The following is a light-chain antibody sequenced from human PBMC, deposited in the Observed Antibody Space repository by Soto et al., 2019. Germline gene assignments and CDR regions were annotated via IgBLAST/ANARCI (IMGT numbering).Light chain of an antibody. CDR1: SSDVGGYNY. Sequence: QSALTQPASVSGSPEQSITISCTGTSSDVGGYNYVSWYQQHPGKAPKLMIYDVSNRPSGVSNRFSGSKSGNTASLTISGLQAEDEADYYCSSYTSSSTVFGTGTKLTV. J-gene: IGLJ1*01. CDR2: DVS. CDR3: SSYTSSSTV. V-gene: IGLV2-14*01.